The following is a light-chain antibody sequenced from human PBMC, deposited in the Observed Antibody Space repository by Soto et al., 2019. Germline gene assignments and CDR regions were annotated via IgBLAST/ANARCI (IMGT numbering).Light chain of an antibody. CDR3: QQYSNWPSWT. V-gene: IGKV3-15*01. Sequence: EKVMTQFPATLSMSPGERATLSCRASQSVSSFLAWYQQKPGQAPRLLIYGASTRATGIPARFSGSGSGTEFTLTISSLQSEGFAVYYCQQYSNWPSWTFGQGTKV. CDR1: QSVSSF. CDR2: GAS. J-gene: IGKJ1*01.